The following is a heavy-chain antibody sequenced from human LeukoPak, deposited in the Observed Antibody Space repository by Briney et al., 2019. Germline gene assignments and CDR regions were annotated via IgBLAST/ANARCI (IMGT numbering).Heavy chain of an antibody. D-gene: IGHD2-15*01. J-gene: IGHJ5*02. V-gene: IGHV4-31*03. CDR2: IYYSGST. CDR3: ARVLVVVAATRWFDP. CDR1: GGSISSGGYY. Sequence: SETLSLTCTVSGGSISSGGYYWSWIRQHPGKGLEWIGYIYYSGSTYYNPSLKSRVTISVDTSKNQFSLKLSSVTAADTAVYYCARVLVVVAATRWFDPWGQGTLVTVSS.